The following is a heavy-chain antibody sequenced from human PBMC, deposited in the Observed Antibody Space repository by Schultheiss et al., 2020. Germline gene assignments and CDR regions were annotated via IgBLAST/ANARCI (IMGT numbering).Heavy chain of an antibody. Sequence: GGSLRLSCAASGFTFSSYGMHWVRQAPGKGLEWVAVISYDGSNKYYADSVKGRFTISRDNSKNTLYLQMNSLRAEDTAVYYCAKGPPHYDFWSGSSDYYYYMDVWGKVTTVNVSS. CDR1: GFTFSSYG. CDR3: AKGPPHYDFWSGSSDYYYYMDV. CDR2: ISYDGSNK. V-gene: IGHV3-30*19. J-gene: IGHJ6*03. D-gene: IGHD3-3*01.